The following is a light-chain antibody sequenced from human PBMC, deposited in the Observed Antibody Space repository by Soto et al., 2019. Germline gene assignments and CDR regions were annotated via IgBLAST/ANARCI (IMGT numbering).Light chain of an antibody. CDR3: KHYNSYSEA. Sequence: DIQMTQSPSTLSGSVGDRVTITCRASQIISSWLAWYQQKPGKAPKLLIYKASTLKSGVQSRFSGSGSGTEFTLTIRSLQPDDFATYYCKHYNSYSEAFGQGTKVDIK. CDR1: QIISSW. V-gene: IGKV1-5*03. J-gene: IGKJ1*01. CDR2: KAS.